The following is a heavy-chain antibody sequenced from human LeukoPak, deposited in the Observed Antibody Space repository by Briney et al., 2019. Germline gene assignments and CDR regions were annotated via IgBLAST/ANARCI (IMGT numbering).Heavy chain of an antibody. CDR2: MNPNSGNT. Sequence: ASVKVSCKASGYTFTSYDINWVRQATGQGLEWMGWMNPNSGNTGYAQKFQGRVTMTRDTSISTDYMELSSLRSDDTAVYFCATPRYCSGGTCARGEAFDIWGQGTMVTVSS. J-gene: IGHJ3*02. V-gene: IGHV1-8*01. CDR1: GYTFTSYD. D-gene: IGHD2-15*01. CDR3: ATPRYCSGGTCARGEAFDI.